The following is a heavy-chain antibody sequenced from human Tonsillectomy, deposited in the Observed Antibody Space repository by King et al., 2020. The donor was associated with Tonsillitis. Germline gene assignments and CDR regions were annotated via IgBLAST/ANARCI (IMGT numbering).Heavy chain of an antibody. CDR2: IYPGDSET. CDR3: ASSRLQKYFYDNSLDY. CDR1: GYTFTSYW. V-gene: IGHV5-51*01. Sequence: QLVQSGAEVKQPGESLKISCKGSGYTFTSYWIGWVRQMPGKGLEWMGIIYPGDSETSYSPSFQGQVTISADKSISTAYLQWSSLKASDTAMYYCASSRLQKYFYDNSLDYWGQGTLVTVSS. J-gene: IGHJ4*02. D-gene: IGHD3-22*01.